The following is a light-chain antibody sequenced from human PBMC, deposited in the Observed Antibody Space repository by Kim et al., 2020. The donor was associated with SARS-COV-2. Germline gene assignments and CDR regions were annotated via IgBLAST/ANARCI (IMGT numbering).Light chain of an antibody. J-gene: IGLJ2*01. CDR2: GNS. CDR3: QSYDSSSVV. CDR1: SSNIGAGYD. Sequence: GQRVTISCTGSSSNIGAGYDVHWYQQLPGTAPKPLIYGNSNRPSGVPDRFSGSKSGTSASLAITGLQAEDEADYYCQSYDSSSVVFGGGTQLTVL. V-gene: IGLV1-40*01.